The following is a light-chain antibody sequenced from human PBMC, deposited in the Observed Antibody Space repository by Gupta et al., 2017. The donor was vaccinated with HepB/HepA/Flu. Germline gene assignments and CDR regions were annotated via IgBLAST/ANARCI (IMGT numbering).Light chain of an antibody. CDR1: QHIDNW. CDR3: QQTNSFPPT. J-gene: IGKJ4*01. CDR2: STF. V-gene: IGKV1-12*01. Sequence: DIQMTQSPSSVSASVGDRVTITCRASQHIDNWLDWYQQKPGKAPKLLILSTFTLESGGPSRFSGRGRGTYFTLTISSRQPEDFATYYGQQTNSFPPTFGGGTKVEVK.